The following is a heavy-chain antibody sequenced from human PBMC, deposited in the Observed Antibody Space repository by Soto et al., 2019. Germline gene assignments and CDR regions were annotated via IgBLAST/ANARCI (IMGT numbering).Heavy chain of an antibody. J-gene: IGHJ4*02. Sequence: GGSLRLSCAASGFTFSSYDMHCVRQAPGKGLEWVAVISYDGSNKYYADSVKGRFTISRDNSKNTLYLQMDSLRTEDTAVYYCATKIVAATSDYWGQGTLVTVSS. CDR2: ISYDGSNK. D-gene: IGHD2-15*01. CDR1: GFTFSSYD. V-gene: IGHV3-30*03. CDR3: ATKIVAATSDY.